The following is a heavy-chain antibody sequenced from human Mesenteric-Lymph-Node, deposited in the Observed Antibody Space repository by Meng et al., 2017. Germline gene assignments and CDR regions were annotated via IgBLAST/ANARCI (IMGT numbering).Heavy chain of an antibody. J-gene: IGHJ4*02. V-gene: IGHV4-30-4*01. Sequence: HVHNEETAPGLSNPPQPPSHTCTVPRRPTSSWYYYRMWSHQPAGKGREWIGYIYNSGSTYYNPSLKSRVTISVDTPKNQFSLKLRVVTAADTAVYYCAREGRSHQVGVSVYWGQGNLVTVSS. CDR3: AREGRSHQVGVSVY. CDR2: IYNSGST. D-gene: IGHD2-21*01. CDR1: RRPTSSWYYY.